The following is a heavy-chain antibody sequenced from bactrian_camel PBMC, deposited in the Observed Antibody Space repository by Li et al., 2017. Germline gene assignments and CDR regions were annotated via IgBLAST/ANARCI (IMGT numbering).Heavy chain of an antibody. J-gene: IGHJ4*01. V-gene: IGHV3S63*01. D-gene: IGHD6*01. CDR1: GYTYGHGC. CDR2: ISDSPYTDDEEV. Sequence: HVQLVESGGGSVQAGGSLRLSCISSGYTYGHGCMGWFRQAPGKEREAVASISDSPYTDDEEVYYADSVKGRFNISRDSARNTVYLQMNNLQPEDTATYYCAEGRGSRGEHCYSLNYWGQGTQVTVS. CDR3: AEGRGSRGEHCYSLNY.